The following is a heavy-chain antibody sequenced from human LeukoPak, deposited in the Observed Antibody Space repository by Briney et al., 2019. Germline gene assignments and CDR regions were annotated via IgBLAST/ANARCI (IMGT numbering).Heavy chain of an antibody. CDR3: ARRVGTSGYYFFDF. V-gene: IGHV5-51*01. CDR1: GYTFPSYW. J-gene: IGHJ4*02. Sequence: GESLKISCKASGYTFPSYWIGWVRQMPGKGLEWKGIIYPRDSDTRYSPSFQGQVTISAGKSVNTAYLHWSSLKASDTAIYYCARRVGTSGYYFFDFWGQGTLVTVSS. D-gene: IGHD3-22*01. CDR2: IYPRDSDT.